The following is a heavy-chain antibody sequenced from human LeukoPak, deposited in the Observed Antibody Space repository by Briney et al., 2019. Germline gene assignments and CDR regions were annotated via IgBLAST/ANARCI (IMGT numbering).Heavy chain of an antibody. J-gene: IGHJ4*02. D-gene: IGHD7-27*01. V-gene: IGHV3-30*18. CDR2: ISYDGSNK. CDR3: AKALGFDY. Sequence: GRSLRLSCAASGFTFSSYVMHWVRQAPGKGLEWVAVISYDGSNKYYADSVKGRFTISRDNSKNTLYLQMNSLRAEDTAVYYCAKALGFDYWGQGTLVTVSS. CDR1: GFTFSSYV.